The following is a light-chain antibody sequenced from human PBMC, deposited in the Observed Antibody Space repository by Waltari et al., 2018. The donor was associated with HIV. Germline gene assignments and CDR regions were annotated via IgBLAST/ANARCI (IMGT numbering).Light chain of an antibody. V-gene: IGLV1-44*01. CDR3: ETLDDNLNGPV. CDR1: SSNIGNNA. CDR2: SNN. J-gene: IGLJ2*01. Sequence: QSVLTQPPSASGTPGQRVTISCSGSSSNIGNNAVSWYQQFPGTAPKLLIYSNNQRPSGVPDLFSGSKSGTSASLAISGLQSEDEANYYCETLDDNLNGPVFGGGTKLTVL.